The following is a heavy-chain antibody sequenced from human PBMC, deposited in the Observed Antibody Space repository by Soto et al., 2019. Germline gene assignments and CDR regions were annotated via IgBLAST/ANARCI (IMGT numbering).Heavy chain of an antibody. CDR1: GFTFTSYS. Sequence: GGSLRLSCAASGFTFTSYSMVWVRQAPGKGLEWLANISTWSSYIYYADSVKGRFTISRDNAKNALYLQMNSLRVEDAAVYYCATKVVIGGIGFVDYWGQGILVTVSS. D-gene: IGHD2-15*01. V-gene: IGHV3-21*05. CDR3: ATKVVIGGIGFVDY. J-gene: IGHJ4*02. CDR2: ISTWSSYI.